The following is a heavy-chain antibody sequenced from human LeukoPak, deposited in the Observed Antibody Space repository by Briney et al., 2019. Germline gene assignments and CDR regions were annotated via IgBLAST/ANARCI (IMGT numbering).Heavy chain of an antibody. Sequence: SETLSLTCTVSGGSISSGGYYWSWIRQPPGKGLEWIGYIYYSGSTYYNPSLKSRISMSVDTSKNQFSLKLNPVTAADTAVYYCARDLAAAGSFDPWGQGTLVTVSS. CDR1: GGSISSGGYY. D-gene: IGHD6-13*01. J-gene: IGHJ5*02. CDR2: IYYSGST. V-gene: IGHV4-31*03. CDR3: ARDLAAAGSFDP.